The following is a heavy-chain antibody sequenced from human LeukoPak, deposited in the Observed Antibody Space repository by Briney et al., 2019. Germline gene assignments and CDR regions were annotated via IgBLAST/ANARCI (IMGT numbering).Heavy chain of an antibody. CDR2: ISAYNGNT. D-gene: IGHD2-2*01. J-gene: IGHJ6*02. V-gene: IGHV1-18*01. Sequence: ASVKVSCKASGYTFTSYGISWVRQAPGQELEWMGWISAYNGNTNYAQKLQGRVTMTTDTSTSTAYMELRSLRSDDTAVYYCARDVEGYCSSTSCYPQSYYYGMDVWGQGTTVTVSS. CDR1: GYTFTSYG. CDR3: ARDVEGYCSSTSCYPQSYYYGMDV.